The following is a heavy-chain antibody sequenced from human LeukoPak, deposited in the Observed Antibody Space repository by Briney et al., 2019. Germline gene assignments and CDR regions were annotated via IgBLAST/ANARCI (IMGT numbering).Heavy chain of an antibody. Sequence: PGGSLRLSCAASGFTFSSYSMNWVRQAPGKGLEWVSSISSSSSYIYYADSVKGRFTISRDNAKNSLYLQMNSLRAEDTAVYYCARDSGYYYDSSGEGLFDYWGQGTLVTVSS. D-gene: IGHD3-22*01. CDR3: ARDSGYYYDSSGEGLFDY. V-gene: IGHV3-21*01. CDR2: ISSSSSYI. J-gene: IGHJ4*02. CDR1: GFTFSSYS.